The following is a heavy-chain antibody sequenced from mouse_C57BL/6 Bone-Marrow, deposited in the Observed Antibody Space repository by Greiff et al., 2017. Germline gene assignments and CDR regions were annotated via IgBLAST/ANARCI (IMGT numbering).Heavy chain of an antibody. CDR3: ARLAVDSSGYCYFDY. Sequence: QVQLQQSDAELVKPGASVKISCKVSGYTFTDHTIHWMKQRPEQGLEWIGYIYPRDGSTKYNEKFKGKATLTADKSSSTAYMQLNSLTSEDSAVYFCARLAVDSSGYCYFDYWGQGTTLTVSS. CDR1: GYTFTDHT. V-gene: IGHV1-78*01. CDR2: IYPRDGST. J-gene: IGHJ2*01. D-gene: IGHD3-2*02.